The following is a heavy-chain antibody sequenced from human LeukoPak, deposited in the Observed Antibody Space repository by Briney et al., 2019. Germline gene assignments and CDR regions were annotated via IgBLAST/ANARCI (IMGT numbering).Heavy chain of an antibody. CDR2: ISSGSSYI. J-gene: IGHJ3*02. Sequence: GGTLRLSCAASGFTVSNNHMSWVRQAPGKGLEWVSSISSGSSYIYYADSMRGRFTISRDNAKNSLYLQMNSLRAEDTAVYYCANPTHGEAEAFDIWGQGTMVTVSS. CDR3: ANPTHGEAEAFDI. V-gene: IGHV3-21*04. D-gene: IGHD3-10*01. CDR1: GFTVSNNH.